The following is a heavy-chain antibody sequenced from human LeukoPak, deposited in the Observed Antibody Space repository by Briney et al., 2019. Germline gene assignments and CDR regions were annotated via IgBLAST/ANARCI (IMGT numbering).Heavy chain of an antibody. J-gene: IGHJ5*02. V-gene: IGHV4-61*08. CDR3: ARPVYSSSWYDNWFDP. CDR2: IYYSGST. Sequence: PSQTLSLTCTVSGGSISSGDYYWSWIRQPPGKGLEWIGYIYYSGSTNYNPSLKSRATISVDTSNNQFSLRLSSVTAADTAVYYCARPVYSSSWYDNWFDPWGQGTLVIVSS. CDR1: GGSISSGDYY. D-gene: IGHD6-13*01.